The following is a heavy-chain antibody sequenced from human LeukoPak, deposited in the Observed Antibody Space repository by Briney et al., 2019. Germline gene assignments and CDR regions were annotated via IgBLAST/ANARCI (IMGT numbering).Heavy chain of an antibody. CDR3: ARKGFKRRFDY. V-gene: IGHV4-61*09. J-gene: IGHJ4*02. Sequence: SQTLSLTCTVSGGSISSGSYCWSWIRQPAGKGLEWIGHIHTSGNTNYNSSLKSRVTISVDTSKNQFSLRLSSVTAADTAVYYCARKGFKRRFDYWGQGTLVTVSS. CDR2: IHTSGNT. CDR1: GGSISSGSYC.